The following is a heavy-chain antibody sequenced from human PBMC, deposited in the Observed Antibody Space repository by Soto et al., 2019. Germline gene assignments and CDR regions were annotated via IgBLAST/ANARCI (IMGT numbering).Heavy chain of an antibody. Sequence: QVQLVESGGGVVQPGRSLRLSCAASGFTFSSYGMHWVRQAPGKGLEWVAVIWYDGSNKYYADSVKGRFTISRDNSKNTLDLQMNSLRAEDPAVYYCARDGIAAAGDKLLDAFDIWGQGTMVTVSS. CDR3: ARDGIAAAGDKLLDAFDI. D-gene: IGHD6-13*01. J-gene: IGHJ3*02. CDR2: IWYDGSNK. V-gene: IGHV3-33*01. CDR1: GFTFSSYG.